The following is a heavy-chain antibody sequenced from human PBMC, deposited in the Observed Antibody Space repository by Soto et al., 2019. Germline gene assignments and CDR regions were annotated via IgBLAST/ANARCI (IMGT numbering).Heavy chain of an antibody. D-gene: IGHD6-6*01. Sequence: SETLSLTCAVYGGPFSGDYWSWIRQPPGKGLEWIGQINHGGSTNYNPSLKSRLTISIDTSKNQFSLTLSSVTAADTAVYYCARRPDGFDVWGQGTLVTVSS. CDR2: INHGGST. J-gene: IGHJ3*01. V-gene: IGHV4-34*01. CDR3: ARRPDGFDV. CDR1: GGPFSGDY.